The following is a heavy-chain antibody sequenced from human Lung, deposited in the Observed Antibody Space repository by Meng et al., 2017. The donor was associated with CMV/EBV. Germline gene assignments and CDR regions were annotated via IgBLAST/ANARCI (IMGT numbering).Heavy chain of an antibody. Sequence: ASVKVSCKASGYTFTGYYMHWVRQAPGQGLEWMGWINPNSGGTNYAQRFQGRVTLTADKATSTAYMELNRLTSEDTAVYYCARAQIFGVDIGSHYYAMDVWGQGTTVTVSS. CDR3: ARAQIFGVDIGSHYYAMDV. CDR2: INPNSGGT. D-gene: IGHD3-3*01. V-gene: IGHV1-2*02. CDR1: GYTFTGYY. J-gene: IGHJ6*02.